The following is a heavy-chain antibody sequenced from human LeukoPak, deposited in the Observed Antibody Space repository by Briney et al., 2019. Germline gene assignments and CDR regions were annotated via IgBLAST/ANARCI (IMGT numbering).Heavy chain of an antibody. V-gene: IGHV3-73*01. CDR2: IRGKTNTYAT. Sequence: GGSLRLSCAASGFTFSGSAIHWVRQASGKGLEWVGHIRGKTNTYATALAASVRGRFTISRDDSKNMAYLQMNSLKTEDTAVYYCSRLGDCSGTNCYEACYFAMDVWGQGTTVTVSS. CDR3: SRLGDCSGTNCYEACYFAMDV. J-gene: IGHJ6*02. CDR1: GFTFSGSA. D-gene: IGHD2-2*01.